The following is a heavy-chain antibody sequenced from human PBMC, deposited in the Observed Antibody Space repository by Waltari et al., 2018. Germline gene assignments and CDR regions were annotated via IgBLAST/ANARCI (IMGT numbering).Heavy chain of an antibody. J-gene: IGHJ6*02. CDR1: GGTSRSYA. D-gene: IGHD3-10*02. CDR2: IIPILGIA. CDR3: ASALFGYYYYGMDV. V-gene: IGHV1-69*04. Sequence: QVQLVQSGAEVPKPGSSVKVSCKASGGTSRSYAISWVRQAPGQGLEWMGRIIPILGIANYAQKYQGRVTITADKSTSTAYMELSSLRSEDTAVYYCASALFGYYYYGMDVWGQGTTVTVSS.